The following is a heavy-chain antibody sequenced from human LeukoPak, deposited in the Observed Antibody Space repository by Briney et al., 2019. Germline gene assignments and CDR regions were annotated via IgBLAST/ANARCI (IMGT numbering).Heavy chain of an antibody. J-gene: IGHJ5*02. V-gene: IGHV1-46*01. CDR1: GYTFTSYY. CDR2: INHNGGSK. D-gene: IGHD6-19*01. CDR3: ARSVYTRIAVTEGATNWFDP. Sequence: ASVKVSCKASGYTFTSYYMHWVRQAPGQGLEWMGMINHNGGSKRYAQKFQGRVTMTRDTSPSTVYMELSGLRSEDTAVYYCARSVYTRIAVTEGATNWFDPWGQGTLVTVSS.